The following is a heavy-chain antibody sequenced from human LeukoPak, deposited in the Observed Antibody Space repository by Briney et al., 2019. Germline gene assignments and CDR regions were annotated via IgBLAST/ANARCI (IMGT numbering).Heavy chain of an antibody. D-gene: IGHD6-25*01. CDR3: AKGLRTAAGYDAYGL. CDR1: GFTFSNSD. CDR2: IGIAGDT. J-gene: IGHJ3*01. V-gene: IGHV3-13*01. Sequence: GGSLRLSCAASGFTFSNSDMHWVGQSTGNGLEWVSAIGIAGDTYYSDSVKGRFTISRENAKNSLYLQMNSLRAGDTAVYYCAKGLRTAAGYDAYGLWGQGTMVTVSS.